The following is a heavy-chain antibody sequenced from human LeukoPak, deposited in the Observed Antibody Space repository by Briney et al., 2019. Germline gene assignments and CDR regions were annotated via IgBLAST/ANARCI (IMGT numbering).Heavy chain of an antibody. V-gene: IGHV3-11*01. CDR1: GFTFSDYY. CDR2: IGSSDTTL. Sequence: PGGSLRLSCAASGFTFSDYYMSWIRQAPGEGLEYISYIGSSDTTLFYADSVKGRFTISRDNAKNSLYLEMNNLRAEDTAVYYCARRRDYLDYWGQGTLVTVSS. J-gene: IGHJ4*02. CDR3: ARRRDYLDY.